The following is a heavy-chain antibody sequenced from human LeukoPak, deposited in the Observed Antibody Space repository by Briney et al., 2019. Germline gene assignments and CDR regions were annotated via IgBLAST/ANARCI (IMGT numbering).Heavy chain of an antibody. CDR1: GDSITSGGYY. CDR3: ARDVLR. V-gene: IGHV4-31*03. Sequence: SQTLSLTCTVSGDSITSGGYYWSWIRQRPGKGLEWIGYIYNTGSTYYNPSLKSRVTMSVDTSRNQFSLKLNSVTAADTAVYYCARDVLRWGQGTLVTVSS. J-gene: IGHJ4*02. CDR2: IYNTGST.